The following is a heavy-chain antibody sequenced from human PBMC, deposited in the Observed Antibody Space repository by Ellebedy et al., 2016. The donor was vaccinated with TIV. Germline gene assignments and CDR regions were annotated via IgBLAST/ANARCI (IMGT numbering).Heavy chain of an antibody. CDR3: ARDGMTGLDY. Sequence: AASVKVSCKPSGYTFTSYSMHWVRQPPGQGLEWMGIINPSGGSANYAQKLQGRVTITRDTSTRTVYMELSRLRFEDTAVYFCARDGMTGLDYWGQGTLVTVSS. V-gene: IGHV1-46*04. CDR2: INPSGGSA. CDR1: GYTFTSYS. D-gene: IGHD3-9*01. J-gene: IGHJ4*02.